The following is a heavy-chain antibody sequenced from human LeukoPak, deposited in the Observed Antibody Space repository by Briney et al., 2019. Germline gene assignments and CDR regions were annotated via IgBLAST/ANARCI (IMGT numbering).Heavy chain of an antibody. Sequence: GGSLRLSCAASGFTFNNYNMNWVRQAPGKGLEWVSSISSISSSYIYYADSVKGRFTISRDNAKNSLYLQMNSLRAEDTAVYYCARGPYYYDSSIIDYWGQGTLVTVSS. CDR2: ISSISSSYI. J-gene: IGHJ4*02. CDR1: GFTFNNYN. D-gene: IGHD3-22*01. CDR3: ARGPYYYDSSIIDY. V-gene: IGHV3-21*01.